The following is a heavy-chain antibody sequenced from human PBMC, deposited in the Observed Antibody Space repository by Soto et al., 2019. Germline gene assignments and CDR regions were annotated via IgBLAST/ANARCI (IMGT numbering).Heavy chain of an antibody. CDR2: ISSNGVGT. CDR3: SRRARADFYYIDV. D-gene: IGHD6-6*01. Sequence: EVQLAESGGGLAQPGGSLRLSCAASGFTLSGYAMDWVRQAPGKGLEYVSGISSNGVGTYYANSVQGRFTISRDNSKNTVYLQMGSLRPEDMAVYYCSRRARADFYYIDVWGKGTTVTVSS. J-gene: IGHJ6*03. V-gene: IGHV3-64*01. CDR1: GFTLSGYA.